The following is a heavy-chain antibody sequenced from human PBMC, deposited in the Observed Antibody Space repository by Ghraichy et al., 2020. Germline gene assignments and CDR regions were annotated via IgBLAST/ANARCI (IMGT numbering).Heavy chain of an antibody. Sequence: ASVKVSCKASGYTFTSYGISWVRQAPGQGLEWMGWISAYNGNTNYAQKLQGRVTMTTDTSTSTAYMELRSLRSDDTAVYYCARAGRAYSSSWYRSFDYWGQGTLVTVSS. V-gene: IGHV1-18*01. D-gene: IGHD6-13*01. J-gene: IGHJ4*02. CDR1: GYTFTSYG. CDR2: ISAYNGNT. CDR3: ARAGRAYSSSWYRSFDY.